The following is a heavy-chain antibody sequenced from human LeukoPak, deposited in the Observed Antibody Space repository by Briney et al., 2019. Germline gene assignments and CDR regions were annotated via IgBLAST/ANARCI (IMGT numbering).Heavy chain of an antibody. J-gene: IGHJ4*02. Sequence: GGSLRLSCAASGFTFSSYAMSWVRQAPGKGLEWVSGINWNGDSTGYADSVKGRFTISRDNAKNSLYLQMNSLRAEDTAFYYCARPTESYYDSSGYYYWGQGTLATVSS. D-gene: IGHD3-22*01. CDR2: INWNGDST. CDR3: ARPTESYYDSSGYYY. CDR1: GFTFSSYA. V-gene: IGHV3-20*04.